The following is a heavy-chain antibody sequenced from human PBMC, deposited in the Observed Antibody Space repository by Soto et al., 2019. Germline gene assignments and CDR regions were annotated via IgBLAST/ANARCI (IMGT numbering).Heavy chain of an antibody. CDR3: AKVVKYDVLTGYYKGPDYYGMDV. J-gene: IGHJ6*02. Sequence: RLSCAASGFTFSIYSMNWVRQAPGKGLAWVSLISGSGGSTHYADSVEGRFTISRDNSKNTLYLEMDSLRAEDTAVYYCAKVVKYDVLTGYYKGPDYYGMDVWGQGTTVTVSS. D-gene: IGHD3-9*01. CDR1: GFTFSIYS. CDR2: ISGSGGST. V-gene: IGHV3-23*01.